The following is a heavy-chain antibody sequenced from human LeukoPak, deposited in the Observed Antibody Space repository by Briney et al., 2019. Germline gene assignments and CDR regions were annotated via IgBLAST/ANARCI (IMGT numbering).Heavy chain of an antibody. CDR3: ARLAHYYYYYYMDV. V-gene: IGHV4-59*08. J-gene: IGHJ6*03. Sequence: SETLSLTCTVSGGSISSYYWSWIRQPPGKGLEWIGYIYYSGSTNYNPYLKSRVTISVDTSKNQFSLKLSSVTAADTAVYYCARLAHYYYYYYMDVWGKGTTVTVSS. CDR2: IYYSGST. CDR1: GGSISSYY.